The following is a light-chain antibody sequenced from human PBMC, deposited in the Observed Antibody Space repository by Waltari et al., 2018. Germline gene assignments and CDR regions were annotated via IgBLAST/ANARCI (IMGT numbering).Light chain of an antibody. V-gene: IGKV3-15*01. CDR3: QQYNNWPPYT. J-gene: IGKJ2*01. CDR2: NTS. CDR1: QSVSSS. Sequence: VMTQSPATLYVSPGERVTLSCRASQSVSSSLAWFQQKPGQAPRLLIYNTSTRKSGTPARFSGSGSGTEFTLTINSLQSEDFAIYYCQQYNNWPPYTFGQGTRLEMK.